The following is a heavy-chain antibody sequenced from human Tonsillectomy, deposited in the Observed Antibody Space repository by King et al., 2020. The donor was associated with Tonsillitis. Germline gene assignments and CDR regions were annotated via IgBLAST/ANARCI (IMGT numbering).Heavy chain of an antibody. V-gene: IGHV1-18*01. CDR1: GYTFTTYG. J-gene: IGHJ4*02. CDR2: ISIYNGNT. Sequence: QLVQSGAEVKKPGASVKVSCKASGYTFTTYGISWVRQAPGQGLEWMGWISIYNGNTKYAQKLQGRVTMTTDTSTNTAYMELRSLRSDDTAVYYCARDLRGSGYDPLEYWGQGTLVTVSS. D-gene: IGHD3-3*01. CDR3: ARDLRGSGYDPLEY.